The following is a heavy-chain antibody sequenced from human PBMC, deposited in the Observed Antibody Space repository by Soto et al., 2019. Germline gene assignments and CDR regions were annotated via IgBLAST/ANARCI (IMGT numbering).Heavy chain of an antibody. V-gene: IGHV3-30*03. CDR2: MSYDGSAK. CDR3: AIARVADAALDH. Sequence: QVQLVESGGGVVQPGRSLRLSCAGSGFIFRNNGMHWVRQAPCKGLEWVAFMSYDGSAKFYADSVKGRFTISRDNSKSTLCLHMSNLRAEDKAMYYCAIARVADAALDHWGQGTLVTVSS. D-gene: IGHD2-15*01. CDR1: GFIFRNNG. J-gene: IGHJ4*02.